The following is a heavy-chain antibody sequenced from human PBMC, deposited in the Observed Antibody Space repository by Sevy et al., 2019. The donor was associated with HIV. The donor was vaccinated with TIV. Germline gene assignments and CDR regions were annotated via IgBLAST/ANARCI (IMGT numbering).Heavy chain of an antibody. Sequence: SETLSLTCTVSGGSISSNSYYWVWIRQPPGKGLEWIGSIYYSVTTYCNPSLKSRVTISIDTSKTQFSLKLSSVTAADTAIFYCARLNYGDYSNYFDPWGQGSLVTVSS. CDR2: IYYSVTT. CDR3: ARLNYGDYSNYFDP. J-gene: IGHJ5*02. D-gene: IGHD4-17*01. CDR1: GGSISSNSYY. V-gene: IGHV4-39*01.